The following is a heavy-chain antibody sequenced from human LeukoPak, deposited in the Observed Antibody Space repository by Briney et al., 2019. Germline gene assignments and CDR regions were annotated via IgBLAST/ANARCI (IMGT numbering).Heavy chain of an antibody. D-gene: IGHD2-21*02. CDR2: INPNNGGT. J-gene: IGHJ4*02. CDR1: GYTVTGYY. V-gene: IGHV1-2*02. Sequence: ASVKVSRKSSGYTVTGYYIHWVRQAPGQGLEWMGWINPNNGGTKYVQKFQGRVTMTRDTSISTAYMELSRLRSDDTAVYYCARAYCGGDCYQRSDFDYWGQGTLVTVSS. CDR3: ARAYCGGDCYQRSDFDY.